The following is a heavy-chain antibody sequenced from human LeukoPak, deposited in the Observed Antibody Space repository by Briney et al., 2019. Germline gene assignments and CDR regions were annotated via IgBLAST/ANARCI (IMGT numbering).Heavy chain of an antibody. CDR2: IYYSGST. J-gene: IGHJ4*02. V-gene: IGHV4-61*01. Sequence: PSETLSLTCTVSGGSVSSGSYYWSWIRQPPGKGLERIGYIYYSGSTNYNPSLKSRVTISVDTSKNQFSLKLSSVTAADTAVYYCAREDYWGQGTLVTVSS. CDR1: GGSVSSGSYY. CDR3: AREDY.